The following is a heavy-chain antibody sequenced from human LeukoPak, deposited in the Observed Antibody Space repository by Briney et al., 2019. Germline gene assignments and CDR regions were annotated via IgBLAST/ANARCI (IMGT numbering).Heavy chain of an antibody. J-gene: IGHJ4*02. Sequence: GGSLRLSCAASGFTFDDYTMHWVRQAPGKGLEWVSLITWDGGSTYYADSVKGRFTISRDNSKNTLYLQMNSLRAEDTAVYYCALIRSSSHDFDYWGQGTLVTVSS. V-gene: IGHV3-43*01. CDR3: ALIRSSSHDFDY. D-gene: IGHD6-6*01. CDR1: GFTFDDYT. CDR2: ITWDGGST.